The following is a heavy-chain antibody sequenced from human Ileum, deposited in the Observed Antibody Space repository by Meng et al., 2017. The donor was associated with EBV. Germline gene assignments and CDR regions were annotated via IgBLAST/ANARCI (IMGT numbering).Heavy chain of an antibody. CDR3: ARERGGGDRGIQ. V-gene: IGHV4-61*08. Sequence: QVQLQESGPGLVKPSETLSLTCSVSNGSVSSYGYYWTWIRQPPGKGLEWIGYMSCTGSTNYKSTLKSRVTISVDKSKNQFSLKLSSVTAADTAVYYCARERGGGDRGIQWGQGTLVTVSS. CDR1: NGSVSSYGYY. D-gene: IGHD2-21*02. J-gene: IGHJ4*02. CDR2: MSCTGST.